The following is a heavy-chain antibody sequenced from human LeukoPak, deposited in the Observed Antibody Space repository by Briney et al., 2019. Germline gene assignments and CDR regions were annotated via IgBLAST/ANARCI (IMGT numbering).Heavy chain of an antibody. CDR3: AREGWYYYVPDY. CDR2: IYYSGST. V-gene: IGHV4-39*07. Sequence: PSETLSLTCTVSGVSISSSSYYWGWIRQPPGKGLEWIGSIYYSGSTYYNPSLKSRVTISVDTSKNQFSLKLSSVTAADTAVYYCAREGWYYYVPDYWGQGTLVTVSS. D-gene: IGHD3-10*02. J-gene: IGHJ4*02. CDR1: GVSISSSSYY.